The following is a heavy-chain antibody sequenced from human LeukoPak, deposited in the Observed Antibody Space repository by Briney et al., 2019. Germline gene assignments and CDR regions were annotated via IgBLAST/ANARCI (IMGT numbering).Heavy chain of an antibody. Sequence: SETLSLTCAVYGGSFSGYYWSWIRQPPGKGLEWIGEINHSGSTNYNPSLKSRVTISVDTSKNQFSLKLSSVTAADTAVYYCARRRPPDYYGSGSYYNRWGQGPLVTVSS. CDR3: ARRRPPDYYGSGSYYNR. CDR1: GGSFSGYY. J-gene: IGHJ5*02. V-gene: IGHV4-34*01. CDR2: INHSGST. D-gene: IGHD3-10*01.